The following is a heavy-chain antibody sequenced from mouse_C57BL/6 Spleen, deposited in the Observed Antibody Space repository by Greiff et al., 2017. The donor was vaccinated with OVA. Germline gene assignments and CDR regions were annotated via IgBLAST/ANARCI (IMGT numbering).Heavy chain of an antibody. CDR2: IDPETGGT. V-gene: IGHV1-15*01. D-gene: IGHD1-1*01. J-gene: IGHJ1*03. CDR1: GYTFTDYE. Sequence: VQLQQSGAELVRPGASVTLSCKASGYTFTDYEMHWVKQTPVHGLEWIGAIDPETGGTAYNQKFKGKAILTADKSSSTAYMELRSLTSEDSAVYYCTITTVVARYFEVWGTGTTVTVSS. CDR3: TITTVVARYFEV.